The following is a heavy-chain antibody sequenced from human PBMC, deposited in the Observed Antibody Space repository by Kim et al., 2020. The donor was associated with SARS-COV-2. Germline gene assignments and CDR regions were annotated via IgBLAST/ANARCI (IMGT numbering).Heavy chain of an antibody. D-gene: IGHD3-3*01. CDR2: T. Sequence: TYSNPALKSRVTISVDTSKNQFSLKLSSVTAADTAVYYCARARPVECDPWGQGTLVTVSS. CDR3: ARARPVECDP. J-gene: IGHJ5*02. V-gene: IGHV4-31*02.